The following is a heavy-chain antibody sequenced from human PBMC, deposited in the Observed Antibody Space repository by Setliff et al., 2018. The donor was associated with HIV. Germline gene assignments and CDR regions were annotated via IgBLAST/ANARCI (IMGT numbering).Heavy chain of an antibody. J-gene: IGHJ4*02. D-gene: IGHD2-21*01. CDR1: GYTFSEYA. Sequence: ASVKVSCKASGYTFSEYAIHWVRQAPEQRLEWMGRIDTDNGYRRYSPKLQGRVTITKDTSANTAYMELRGLRSEDTAIYYCAREHGTSWPCFDFWGQGTLVTVS. V-gene: IGHV1-3*04. CDR3: AREHGTSWPCFDF. CDR2: IDTDNGYR.